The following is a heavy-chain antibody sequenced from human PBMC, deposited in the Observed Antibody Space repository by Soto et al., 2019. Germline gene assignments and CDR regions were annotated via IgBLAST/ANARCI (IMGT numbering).Heavy chain of an antibody. J-gene: IGHJ4*02. CDR3: AKDRRAGGNSAFYFDF. Sequence: GGSLRLSCAASGFTFSSYAMSWVRQAPGKGLEWVSTISDSGNNTYSVDSVKGRFTISRDNSKNTLYLQVHSLTAEDTAVYYGAKDRRAGGNSAFYFDFWGQGAQVTVSS. V-gene: IGHV3-23*01. CDR1: GFTFSSYA. CDR2: ISDSGNNT. D-gene: IGHD3-16*01.